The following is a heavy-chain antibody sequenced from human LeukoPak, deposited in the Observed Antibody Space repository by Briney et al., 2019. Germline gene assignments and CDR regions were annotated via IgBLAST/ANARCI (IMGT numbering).Heavy chain of an antibody. J-gene: IGHJ3*02. Sequence: GGTLRLSCAASGFTFSSYGMSWVRQAPGKGLEWVSAISGSGGSTYYADSVKGRFTISRDNAKNSLYLQMNSLRAEDTAVYYCARASGRDQAWGDAFDIWGQGTMVTVSS. V-gene: IGHV3-23*01. CDR3: ARASGRDQAWGDAFDI. CDR1: GFTFSSYG. D-gene: IGHD3-16*01. CDR2: ISGSGGST.